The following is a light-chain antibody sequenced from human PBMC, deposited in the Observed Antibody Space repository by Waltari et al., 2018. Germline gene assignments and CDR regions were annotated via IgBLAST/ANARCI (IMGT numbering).Light chain of an antibody. J-gene: IGKJ2*01. CDR2: GAS. V-gene: IGKV3-20*01. Sequence: EIVWTQSPGTLSLSPGEGATLSCRASQSVTSSYVVWYQQKPGQALRLLIYGASSRATGIPDRFSGSGSGTDFTLTINRLEPEDFAVYYCQQYGSSPYTFGQGTKLEIK. CDR1: QSVTSSY. CDR3: QQYGSSPYT.